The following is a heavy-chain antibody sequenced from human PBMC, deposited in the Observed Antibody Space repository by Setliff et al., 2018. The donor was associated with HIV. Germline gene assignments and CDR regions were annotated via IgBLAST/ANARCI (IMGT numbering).Heavy chain of an antibody. V-gene: IGHV4-59*01. CDR2: IYYSGST. CDR3: ASSNYRFVYFDY. J-gene: IGHJ4*02. D-gene: IGHD1-7*01. CDR1: GGSISSYY. Sequence: PSETLSLTCTVSGGSISSYYWSWIRQPPGKGLEWIGYIYYSGSTNYNPSLKSRVTISVDTSKNQFSLKLSSVTAADAAVYYCASSNYRFVYFDYWGQGTLVTVSP.